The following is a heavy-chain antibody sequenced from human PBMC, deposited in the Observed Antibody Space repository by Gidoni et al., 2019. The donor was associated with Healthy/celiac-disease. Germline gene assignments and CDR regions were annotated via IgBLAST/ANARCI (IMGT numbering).Heavy chain of an antibody. V-gene: IGHV3-33*01. CDR1: GFTFRSYG. CDR2: IWYDGSNY. Sequence: QVQLVESGGGVVQPGRSLRLSGEASGFTFRSYGMQWVRQAPGKGLEWVAIIWYDGSNYDYADSLKGRFTISRDNSQNTLYLQMSSLRAEDSAVYYCARSRQGYCSGGTCYNGFDIWGQGTMVTVSS. J-gene: IGHJ3*02. CDR3: ARSRQGYCSGGTCYNGFDI. D-gene: IGHD2-15*01.